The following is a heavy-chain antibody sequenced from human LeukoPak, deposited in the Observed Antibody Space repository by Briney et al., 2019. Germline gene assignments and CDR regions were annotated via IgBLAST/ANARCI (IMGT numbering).Heavy chain of an antibody. D-gene: IGHD6-6*01. Sequence: SETLSLTCAVYGGSFSGYYWSWIRQPPGKGLEWIGEINHSGSTNYNPSLKSRVTISVDTSKNQFSLRLSSVTAADTAVYYCARGTWSSSIDYWGQGTLVTVSS. CDR3: ARGTWSSSIDY. V-gene: IGHV4-34*01. CDR1: GGSFSGYY. CDR2: INHSGST. J-gene: IGHJ4*02.